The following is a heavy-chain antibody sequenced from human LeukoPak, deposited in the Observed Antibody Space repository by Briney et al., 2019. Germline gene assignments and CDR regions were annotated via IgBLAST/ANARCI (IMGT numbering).Heavy chain of an antibody. J-gene: IGHJ4*02. CDR1: GGSISSSSYY. CDR2: INHSGST. V-gene: IGHV4-39*07. CDR3: ARRRGYGSGSYRLPYYFDY. D-gene: IGHD3-10*01. Sequence: SETLSLTCTVSGGSISSSSYYWGWIRQPPGKGLEWIGEINHSGSTNYNPSLKSRVTISVDTSKNQFSLKLSSVTAADTAVYYCARRRGYGSGSYRLPYYFDYWGQGTLVTVSS.